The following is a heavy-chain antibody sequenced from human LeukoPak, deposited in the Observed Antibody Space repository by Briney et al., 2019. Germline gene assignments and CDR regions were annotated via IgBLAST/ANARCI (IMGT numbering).Heavy chain of an antibody. CDR3: AREVRRHRYCSSTSCKPYGMDV. D-gene: IGHD2-2*01. CDR2: ISAYNGNT. J-gene: IGHJ6*02. Sequence: ASVKVSCKASGYTFTSYGTSWVRQAPGQGLEWMGWISAYNGNTNYAQKLQGRVTMTTGTSTSTAYMELRSLRSDDTAVYYCAREVRRHRYCSSTSCKPYGMDVWGQGTTVTVSS. CDR1: GYTFTSYG. V-gene: IGHV1-18*01.